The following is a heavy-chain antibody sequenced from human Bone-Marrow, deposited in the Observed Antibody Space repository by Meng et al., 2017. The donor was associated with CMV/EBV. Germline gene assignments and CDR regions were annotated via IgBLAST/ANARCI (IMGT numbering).Heavy chain of an antibody. D-gene: IGHD3-3*01. CDR3: AKDDPPTITIFGERYGMDV. CDR2: ISGSGGST. V-gene: IGHV3-23*01. CDR1: GFTFSSYA. Sequence: GESLKISCAASGFTFSSYAMSWVRQAPGKGLEWVSAISGSGGSTYYADSVKGRFTISRDNSKNTLYLQMNSLRAEDTAVYYCAKDDPPTITIFGERYGMDVWGQGTTVTVSS. J-gene: IGHJ6*02.